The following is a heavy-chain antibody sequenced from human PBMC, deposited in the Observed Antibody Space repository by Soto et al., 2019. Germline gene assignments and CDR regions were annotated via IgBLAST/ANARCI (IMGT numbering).Heavy chain of an antibody. Sequence: QLQLVQSGTELKKPGSSVKVSCKASGGSFSTYSITWVRQAPGQGPEWMGRIIPMLDITDYAQKFQGRVTITADKSTSTAYMELIRLTSEATAVYYCAQDVDDLGQGTLVTVSS. CDR2: IIPMLDIT. CDR3: AQDVDD. V-gene: IGHV1-69*04. D-gene: IGHD5-12*01. CDR1: GGSFSTYS. J-gene: IGHJ1*01.